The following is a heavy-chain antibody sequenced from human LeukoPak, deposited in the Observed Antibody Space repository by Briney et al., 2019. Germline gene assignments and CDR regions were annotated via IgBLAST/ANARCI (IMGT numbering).Heavy chain of an antibody. CDR3: ARADRGGNKRFLD. V-gene: IGHV3-48*02. CDR2: VSSSGTTT. J-gene: IGHJ4*02. Sequence: PGGSLRLSCAASGFTFSSYSVIWARQAPGKGLEWVSYVSSSGTTTYYADSVKGRFTISRDNGKNLVSLQMNSLRDEDTAVYYCARADRGGNKRFLDWGQGALVTVSS. D-gene: IGHD1/OR15-1a*01. CDR1: GFTFSSYS.